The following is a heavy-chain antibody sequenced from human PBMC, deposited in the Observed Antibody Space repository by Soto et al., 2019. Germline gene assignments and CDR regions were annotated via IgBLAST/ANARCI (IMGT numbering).Heavy chain of an antibody. V-gene: IGHV5-51*01. CDR1: GYSFTSYW. CDR3: ARHIVGARDPTPYYFDY. D-gene: IGHD2-21*01. J-gene: IGHJ4*02. CDR2: IYPGDSDT. Sequence: GESLKISCKGSGYSFTSYWIGWVRQMPGKGLERKGIIYPGDSDTRYSPSFQGQVTISADKSISTAYLQWSSLKASDTAMYYCARHIVGARDPTPYYFDYWGQGTLVTVSS.